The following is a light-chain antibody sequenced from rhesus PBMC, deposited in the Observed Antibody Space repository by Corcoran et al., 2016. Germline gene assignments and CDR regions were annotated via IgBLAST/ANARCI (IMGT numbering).Light chain of an antibody. V-gene: IGKV2-72*02. CDR3: VQAIAFPFT. J-gene: IGKJ3*01. Sequence: DIVMTQTPLSLPITPGEPASISCRSSQSFLHSYGNTYLHWYLQKPGQSPQLLFYGGSNRASGVPDRLSGSGSGTYVTLKISKVEAEDVGVYYCVQAIAFPFTFGPGTKLDIK. CDR2: GGS. CDR1: QSFLHSYGNTY.